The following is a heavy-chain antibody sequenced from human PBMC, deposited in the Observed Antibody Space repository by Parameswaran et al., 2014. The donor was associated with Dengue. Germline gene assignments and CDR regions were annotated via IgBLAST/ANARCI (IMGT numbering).Heavy chain of an antibody. CDR3: ARTENWASPYFDH. J-gene: IGHJ4*02. Sequence: VRQAPGKALEWLARIDWDDDKYYSISLKTRVTISKDTSKNQVVLIMTNMDPVDTATYYCARTENWASPYFDHWGQGTLVTVSS. V-gene: IGHV2-70*11. D-gene: IGHD7-27*01. CDR2: IDWDDDK.